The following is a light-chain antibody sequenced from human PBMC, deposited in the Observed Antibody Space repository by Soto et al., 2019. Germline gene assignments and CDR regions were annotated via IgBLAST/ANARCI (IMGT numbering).Light chain of an antibody. J-gene: IGKJ2*01. V-gene: IGKV3-11*01. CDR3: QLRADWYT. CDR1: QSVSNY. CDR2: DAS. Sequence: IVLTQSPATLSLSPGERATLFCSASQSVSNYLAWYQQTPGQAPRLLIYDASNRAPGIPARFSGSGSGTDFTLTISSLEPEDFAVYYCQLRADWYTFAQGTKLEIK.